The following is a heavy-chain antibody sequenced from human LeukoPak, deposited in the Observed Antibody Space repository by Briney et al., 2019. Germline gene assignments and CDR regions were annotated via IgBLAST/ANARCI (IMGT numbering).Heavy chain of an antibody. CDR1: GGSISSSSYY. CDR3: ARARGRIAAASTEYYYYYGMDV. J-gene: IGHJ6*02. V-gene: IGHV4-39*01. Sequence: PSETLSLTCTVSGGSISSSSYYWGWIRQPPGKGLEWIGSIYYSGSTYYNPSLKSRVTISVDTSKNQFSLKLSSVTAADTAVYYCARARGRIAAASTEYYYYYGMDVWGQGTTVTVSS. D-gene: IGHD6-13*01. CDR2: IYYSGST.